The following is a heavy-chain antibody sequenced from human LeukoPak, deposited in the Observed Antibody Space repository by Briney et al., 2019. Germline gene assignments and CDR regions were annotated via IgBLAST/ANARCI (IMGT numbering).Heavy chain of an antibody. Sequence: ASVKVSCKASGYTFTGYYMHWVRQAPGQGLEWMGRINPNSGGTNYAQKFQGRVTMTRDTSISTAYMELSRLRSDDTAVYYCGRERGRNGYSFVDYWGQGTLVTVS. CDR1: GYTFTGYY. V-gene: IGHV1-2*06. CDR3: GRERGRNGYSFVDY. J-gene: IGHJ4*02. CDR2: INPNSGGT. D-gene: IGHD5-24*01.